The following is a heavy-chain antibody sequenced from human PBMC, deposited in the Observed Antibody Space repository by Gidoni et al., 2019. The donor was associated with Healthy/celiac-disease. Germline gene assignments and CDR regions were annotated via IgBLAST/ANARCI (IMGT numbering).Heavy chain of an antibody. CDR2: ISSSSSTI. D-gene: IGHD3-16*01. Sequence: EVQLVESGGGLVQPGGSLRLSCAASGFTFSSYSMNWVRQAPGKGLEWVSYISSSSSTIYYADSVKGRFTISRDKAKNSLYLQMNSLRDEDTAVYYCARESPPMGPLGAGDFDYWGQGTLVTVSS. CDR3: ARESPPMGPLGAGDFDY. CDR1: GFTFSSYS. J-gene: IGHJ4*02. V-gene: IGHV3-48*02.